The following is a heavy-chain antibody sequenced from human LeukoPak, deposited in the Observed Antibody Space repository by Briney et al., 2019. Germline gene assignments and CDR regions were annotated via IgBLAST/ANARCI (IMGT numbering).Heavy chain of an antibody. CDR2: IYYSGTT. J-gene: IGHJ5*02. CDR1: GGSIDSNS. V-gene: IGHV4-59*07. CDR3: ARRSSSWKNWFDP. D-gene: IGHD6-13*01. Sequence: SDTLSLTCTVSGGSIDSNSWTWIRQPPGKGLEWIGYIYYSGTTNYNPFLKSRVTMSVDMSKNQFSLKLSSVTAADTAVYYCARRSSSWKNWFDPWGQGTLVTVSS.